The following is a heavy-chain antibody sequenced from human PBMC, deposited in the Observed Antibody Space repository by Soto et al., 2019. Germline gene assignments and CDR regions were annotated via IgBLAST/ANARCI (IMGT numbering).Heavy chain of an antibody. CDR1: GFTFSNAW. Sequence: EVQLVESGGGLVKPGGSLRLSCAASGFTFSNAWMTWVRQAPGKGLEWVGRIKSKTDGGTIDDAAPVKGRFTVSRDDSETTLYLQMNSLKTEDTAVYYCTTDSGYRRSSLYFDSWGQGTQVTVSS. J-gene: IGHJ4*02. CDR2: IKSKTDGGTI. D-gene: IGHD6-6*01. V-gene: IGHV3-15*01. CDR3: TTDSGYRRSSLYFDS.